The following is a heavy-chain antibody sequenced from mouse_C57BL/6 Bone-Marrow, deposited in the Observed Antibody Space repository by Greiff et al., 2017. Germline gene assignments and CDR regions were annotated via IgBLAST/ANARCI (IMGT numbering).Heavy chain of an antibody. Sequence: EVQGVESGAELVRPGASVKLSCTASGFNIKDDYMHWVKQRPEQGLEWIGWIDPENGDTEYASKFQGKATITADTSSNTAYLQLSSLTSEDTAVYYCTYYYGSGFRWYLDVWGTGTTVTVSS. CDR2: IDPENGDT. CDR3: TYYYGSGFRWYLDV. J-gene: IGHJ1*03. CDR1: GFNIKDDY. D-gene: IGHD1-1*01. V-gene: IGHV14-4*01.